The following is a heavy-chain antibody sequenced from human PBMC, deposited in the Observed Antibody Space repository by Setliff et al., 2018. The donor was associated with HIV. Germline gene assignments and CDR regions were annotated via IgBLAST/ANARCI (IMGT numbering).Heavy chain of an antibody. J-gene: IGHJ4*02. CDR3: ARERPYCSGGSCYGLNYFDC. D-gene: IGHD2-15*01. V-gene: IGHV1-18*01. CDR1: GYNFTDYD. Sequence: GASVKVSCKASGYNFTDYDIDWVRQATGQGLEWMGWINPYSGKTKYAQNLQGRVTMTTDTSTSTADMELRSLRSDDTAMYYCARERPYCSGGSCYGLNYFDCWGQGTLVTVSS. CDR2: INPYSGKT.